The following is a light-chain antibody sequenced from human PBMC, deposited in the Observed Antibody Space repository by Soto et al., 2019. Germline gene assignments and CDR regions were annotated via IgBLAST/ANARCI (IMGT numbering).Light chain of an antibody. J-gene: IGKJ5*01. Sequence: EIVLTQSPATLSLSPGERATLSCRASQSVGRYLAWYQQTPGQGPRLLIYDASNRATGIPARISGSGSGTDFTLTISSLEPEDFGLYYCQQRSNWPPITFGQGTRLEIK. CDR1: QSVGRY. CDR3: QQRSNWPPIT. V-gene: IGKV3-11*01. CDR2: DAS.